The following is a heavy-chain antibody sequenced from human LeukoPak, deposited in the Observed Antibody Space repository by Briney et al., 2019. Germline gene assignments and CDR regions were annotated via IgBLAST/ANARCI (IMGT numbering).Heavy chain of an antibody. CDR2: ISHDSSNK. CDR1: GFTFSSYS. CDR3: QTGGHHDFWSGYSDGEFDY. J-gene: IGHJ4*02. D-gene: IGHD3-3*01. V-gene: IGHV3-30-3*01. Sequence: PGGSLRLSCEASGFTFSSYSMHWVHQAPGKGLEWVAVISHDSSNKFYTGSVRGRFSISRDNSKNTLYLQMSSLKVEDTAVYYCQTGGHHDFWSGYSDGEFDYWGQGTLVTVSS.